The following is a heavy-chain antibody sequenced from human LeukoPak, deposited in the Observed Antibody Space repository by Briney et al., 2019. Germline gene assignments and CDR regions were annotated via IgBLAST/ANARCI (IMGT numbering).Heavy chain of an antibody. CDR2: ISSSGSTI. CDR1: GSTFSSYE. J-gene: IGHJ6*04. D-gene: IGHD3-10*02. CDR3: AELGITMIGGV. Sequence: PGGSLRLPCAASGSTFSSYEMNWVRQAPGKGVEWVSYISSSGSTIYYADSVKGRFTISRDNAKNSLYLQMNSLRAEDTAVYYCAELGITMIGGVWGKGTTVTISS. V-gene: IGHV3-48*03.